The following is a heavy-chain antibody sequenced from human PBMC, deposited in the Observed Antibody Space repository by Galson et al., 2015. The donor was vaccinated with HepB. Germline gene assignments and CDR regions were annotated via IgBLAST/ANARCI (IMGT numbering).Heavy chain of an antibody. J-gene: IGHJ2*01. D-gene: IGHD6-13*01. V-gene: IGHV3-21*01. CDR1: GFTFSSYS. Sequence: SLRLSCAASGFTFSSYSMNWVRQAPGKGLEWVSYISSSSSYTNYADSVKGRFTISRDNAKNSLYLQMNSLRAEDTAVYYCECPGIAAAGTSVHWYFDLWGRGTLVTVSS. CDR2: ISSSSSYT. CDR3: ECPGIAAAGTSVHWYFDL.